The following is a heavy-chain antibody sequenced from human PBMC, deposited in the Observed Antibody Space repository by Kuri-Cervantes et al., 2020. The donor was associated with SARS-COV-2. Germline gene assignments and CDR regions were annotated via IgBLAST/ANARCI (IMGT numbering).Heavy chain of an antibody. Sequence: ASVKVSCKAPGGTFSSYAISWVRQAPGQGLEWMGWISAYNGNTNYAQKLQGRVTMTTDTSTSTAYMELRSLRSDDTAVYYCARGGYFDWLANLYYYYMDVWGKGTTVTVSS. CDR3: ARGGYFDWLANLYYYYMDV. D-gene: IGHD3-9*01. CDR2: ISAYNGNT. CDR1: GGTFSSYA. J-gene: IGHJ6*03. V-gene: IGHV1-18*01.